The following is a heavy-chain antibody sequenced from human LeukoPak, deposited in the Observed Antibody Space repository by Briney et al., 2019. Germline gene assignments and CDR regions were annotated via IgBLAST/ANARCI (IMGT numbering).Heavy chain of an antibody. J-gene: IGHJ4*02. CDR3: ARSFSPNYYDLLDY. CDR2: FYYSGST. Sequence: SETLSLTCTVSGGSISTYYWSWIRQPPGKGLEWIGYFYYSGSTNYNPSLKSRVTISLDTSKNQFSLKLNSVTAADTAMYYCARSFSPNYYDLLDYWGQGTLVTVSS. D-gene: IGHD3-22*01. V-gene: IGHV4-59*01. CDR1: GGSISTYY.